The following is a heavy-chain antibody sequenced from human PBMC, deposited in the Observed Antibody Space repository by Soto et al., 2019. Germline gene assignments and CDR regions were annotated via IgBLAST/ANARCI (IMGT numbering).Heavy chain of an antibody. CDR2: ISNSRSYI. CDR3: GRKGYGDFGGMDV. Sequence: EVQLVESGGGLVKPGGSLRLSCADSGFTFSSYSMNWVRQAPGKGLEWVSSISNSRSYIYYADSVKGRFTISRDNAKNSLYLQMNSLRAEDTAVYYCGRKGYGDFGGMDVWGQGTTVTVSS. D-gene: IGHD4-17*01. J-gene: IGHJ6*02. CDR1: GFTFSSYS. V-gene: IGHV3-21*01.